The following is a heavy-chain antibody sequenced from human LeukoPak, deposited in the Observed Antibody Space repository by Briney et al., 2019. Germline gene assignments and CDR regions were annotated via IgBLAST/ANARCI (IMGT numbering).Heavy chain of an antibody. V-gene: IGHV4-4*07. CDR2: IYTSGST. D-gene: IGHD3-22*01. J-gene: IGHJ3*02. Sequence: SETLSLTCTVSGGSISGYYWSWIRQPAGEGLEWIGRIYTSGSTNYNPSLKSRVTMSVDTSKNQFSLKLSSVTAADTAVYYCARDLPPASSGYYFDAFDIWGQGTMVAVSS. CDR3: ARDLPPASSGYYFDAFDI. CDR1: GGSISGYY.